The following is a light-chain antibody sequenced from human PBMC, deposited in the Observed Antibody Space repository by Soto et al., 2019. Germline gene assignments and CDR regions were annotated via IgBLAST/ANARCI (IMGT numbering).Light chain of an antibody. V-gene: IGKV1-5*03. J-gene: IGKJ4*01. Sequence: DLQMTQSPSTLSASVGDRVTITCRASQSISSWLAWYQQKPGKAPKLLIYKASSLESGVPSRFSGSGSGTEFTLTISSLQPDDFATYYCQQYSNCLTFGGGTKVEIK. CDR1: QSISSW. CDR2: KAS. CDR3: QQYSNCLT.